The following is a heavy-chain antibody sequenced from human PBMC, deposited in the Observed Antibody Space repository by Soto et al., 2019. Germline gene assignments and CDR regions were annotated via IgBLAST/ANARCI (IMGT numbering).Heavy chain of an antibody. Sequence: QVQLVQSGAEVKKPGSSVKVSCKASGGTFSSYTISWVRQAPGQGLEWMGRIIPILGIANYAQKFQGRVTITADKSTSTAYMEVSSLRSEDTAVYYCARDYGDYAGDYWGQGTLVTVSS. CDR1: GGTFSSYT. CDR3: ARDYGDYAGDY. J-gene: IGHJ4*02. V-gene: IGHV1-69*08. D-gene: IGHD4-17*01. CDR2: IIPILGIA.